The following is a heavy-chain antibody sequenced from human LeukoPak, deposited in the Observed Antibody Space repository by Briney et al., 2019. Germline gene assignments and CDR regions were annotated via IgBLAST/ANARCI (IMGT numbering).Heavy chain of an antibody. CDR1: GFTFSSYG. J-gene: IGHJ2*01. CDR3: ARRWYFDL. V-gene: IGHV3-30*02. CDR2: IRYDGSNK. Sequence: GSLRLSCAASGFTFSSYGMHWVRQAPGKGLEWVVFIRYDGSNKYYADSVKGRFTISRDNSKSTLYLQMNSLRTEDTAVYYCARRWYFDLWGRGTLVTVSS.